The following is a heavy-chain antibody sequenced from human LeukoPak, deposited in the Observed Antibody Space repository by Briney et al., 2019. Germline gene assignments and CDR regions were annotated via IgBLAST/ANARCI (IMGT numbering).Heavy chain of an antibody. D-gene: IGHD3-3*01. CDR3: AKDRDYDFWSGYSPLDY. Sequence: GGSLRLSCAASGFTFSSYAMSWARQAPGKGLEWVSAISGSGGSTYYADSVKGRFTISRDNSKNTLYLQMNSLRAEDTAVYYCAKDRDYDFWSGYSPLDYWGQGTLVTVSS. CDR2: ISGSGGST. J-gene: IGHJ4*02. CDR1: GFTFSSYA. V-gene: IGHV3-23*01.